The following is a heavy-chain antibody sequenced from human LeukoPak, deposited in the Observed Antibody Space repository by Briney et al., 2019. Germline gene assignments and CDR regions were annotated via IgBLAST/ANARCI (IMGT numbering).Heavy chain of an antibody. CDR3: ARVSLDFYDRSGYYYFDY. CDR2: IYYSGST. CDR1: GGSVSSYY. Sequence: PSETLSLTCTVSGGSVSSYYWSWIRQPPGKGLEWIGYIYYSGSTNYNPSLKSRVTISVDTSKNQFSLNLRSETAADTAVYYCARVSLDFYDRSGYYYFDYWGQGTLATVSS. D-gene: IGHD3-22*01. J-gene: IGHJ4*02. V-gene: IGHV4-59*02.